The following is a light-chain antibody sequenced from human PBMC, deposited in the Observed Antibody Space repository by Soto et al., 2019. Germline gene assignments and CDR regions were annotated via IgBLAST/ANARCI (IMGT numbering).Light chain of an antibody. V-gene: IGKV3-20*01. CDR2: GAS. J-gene: IGKJ3*01. Sequence: EIVLTQSPGTLSLCPGERATLSCRASQSVSSSYLAWYQQKPGQAPRLLIYGASNRATGIPDRFSGSGSGTDFTLTISRLEPEDFAVYYCQQYGSSPFTFGPGTKVDIK. CDR3: QQYGSSPFT. CDR1: QSVSSSY.